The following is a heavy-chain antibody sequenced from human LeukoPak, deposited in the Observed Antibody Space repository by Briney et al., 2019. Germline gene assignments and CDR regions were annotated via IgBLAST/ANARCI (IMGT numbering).Heavy chain of an antibody. J-gene: IGHJ6*03. V-gene: IGHV4-59*01. CDR1: GASISSYY. CDR3: ARDRPEAAQYYYYYYMDV. Sequence: SETLSLTCTVSGASISSYYWSWIRQPPGKGLEWIGYIYYSGSTNYNPSLKSRVTISLDTSKNQFSLTLNSVTAADTAVYYCARDRPEAAQYYYYYYMDVWGKGTTVTVSS. CDR2: IYYSGST. D-gene: IGHD6-13*01.